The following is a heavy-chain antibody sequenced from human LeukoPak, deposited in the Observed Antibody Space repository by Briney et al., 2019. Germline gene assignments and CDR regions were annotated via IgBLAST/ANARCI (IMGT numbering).Heavy chain of an antibody. CDR2: IYNSGSP. Sequence: PSQTLSLTCVVSGASISSGGYSWGWLPQPPGKGLEWIGCIYNSGSPHYNPSLKSRVTMSVDMSKNQISLKLNSGTAADTAVYYCARDIWGSSTWGPGTLVTVSS. V-gene: IGHV4-30-2*01. D-gene: IGHD3-16*01. CDR1: GASISSGGYS. J-gene: IGHJ5*02. CDR3: ARDIWGSST.